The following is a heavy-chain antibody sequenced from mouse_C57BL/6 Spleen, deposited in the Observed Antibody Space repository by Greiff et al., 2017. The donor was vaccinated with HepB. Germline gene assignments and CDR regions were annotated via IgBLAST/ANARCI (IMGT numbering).Heavy chain of an antibody. J-gene: IGHJ1*03. Sequence: EVKLMESGGGLVKPGGSLKLSCAASGFTFSSYAMSWVRQTPEKRLEWVATISDGGSYTYYPDNVKGRFTISRDNAKNNLYLQMSHLKSEDTPMYYCARRAPQWYFDVWGTGTTVTVSS. CDR2: ISDGGSYT. D-gene: IGHD3-3*01. CDR3: ARRAPQWYFDV. CDR1: GFTFSSYA. V-gene: IGHV5-4*03.